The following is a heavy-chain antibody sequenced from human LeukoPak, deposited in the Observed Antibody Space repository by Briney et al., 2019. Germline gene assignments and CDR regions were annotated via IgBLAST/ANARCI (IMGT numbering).Heavy chain of an antibody. J-gene: IGHJ4*02. V-gene: IGHV3-74*01. D-gene: IGHD3-22*01. CDR2: INTDGTTT. Sequence: HPGGSLRLSCAASGFSFSKYWMHWARQAPGKGLMWVSRINTDGTTTDYADSVKGRFTISRDNAKNTVFLQMNRLTVEDRAVYYCLRAHDNDDSSGYSHDYWGQGTPVTVSS. CDR3: LRAHDNDDSSGYSHDY. CDR1: GFSFSKYW.